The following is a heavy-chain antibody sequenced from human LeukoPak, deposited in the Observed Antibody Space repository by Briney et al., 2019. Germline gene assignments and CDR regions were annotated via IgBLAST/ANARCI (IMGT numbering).Heavy chain of an antibody. D-gene: IGHD2-2*01. Sequence: SVKVSCKASGGTFSNYAISWVRQAPGQGLEWMGRIIPILGIANYAQKFQGRVTITADKSTSTAYMELSSLRSEDTAVYYCARVGIPAAISSRFDPWGQGTLVTVSS. V-gene: IGHV1-69*04. J-gene: IGHJ5*02. CDR3: ARVGIPAAISSRFDP. CDR1: GGTFSNYA. CDR2: IIPILGIA.